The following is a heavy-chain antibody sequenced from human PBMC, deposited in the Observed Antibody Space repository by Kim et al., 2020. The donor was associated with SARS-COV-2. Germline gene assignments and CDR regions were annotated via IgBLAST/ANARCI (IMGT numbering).Heavy chain of an antibody. CDR3: ARDLVGGLDV. Sequence: TYYANSVKGRFTISRDNSKNTLYLQMGSLRAEDVAVCYCARDLVGGLDVWGQGTTVTASS. V-gene: IGHV3-64*01. D-gene: IGHD6-6*01. CDR2: T. J-gene: IGHJ6*02.